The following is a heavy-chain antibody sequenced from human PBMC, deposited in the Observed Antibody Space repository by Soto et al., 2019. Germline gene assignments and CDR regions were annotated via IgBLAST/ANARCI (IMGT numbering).Heavy chain of an antibody. CDR1: GGSISSGGYY. Sequence: QVQLQESGPGLVKPSQTLSPTCTVSGGSISSGGYYWSWIRQHPGKGLEWIGYIYYSGSTYYNPSLKSRVTISVDTSKNQFSLKLSSVTAADTAVYYCARAFVRRPRLSSANWFDPWGQGTLVTVSS. CDR3: ARAFVRRPRLSSANWFDP. CDR2: IYYSGST. V-gene: IGHV4-31*03. J-gene: IGHJ5*02. D-gene: IGHD2-8*01.